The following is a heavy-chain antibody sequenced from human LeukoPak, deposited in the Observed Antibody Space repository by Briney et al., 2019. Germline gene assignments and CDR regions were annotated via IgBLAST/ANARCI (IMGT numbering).Heavy chain of an antibody. CDR2: IYYSGST. CDR3: AGDSRYFDY. J-gene: IGHJ4*02. Sequence: SETLSLTCTVSGGSISSSSYYWGWIRQPPGKGLESIGSIYYSGSTYYNPSLKSRVTISVDTSKNQFSLKLSSVTAADTAVYYCAGDSRYFDYWGQGTLVTVSS. CDR1: GGSISSSSYY. V-gene: IGHV4-39*02.